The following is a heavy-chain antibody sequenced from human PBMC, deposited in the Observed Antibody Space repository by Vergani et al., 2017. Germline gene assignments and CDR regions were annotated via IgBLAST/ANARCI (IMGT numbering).Heavy chain of an antibody. CDR3: ARDPETYCGGDCDPFDY. J-gene: IGHJ4*02. CDR2: ISSSSSYI. Sequence: EVQLVESGGGLVKPGGSLRLSCAASGFTFSSYSMNWVRQAPGKGLEWVSSISSSSSYIYYADSVKGRFTISRDNAKNSLYLQMNSLRAEDTAVYYCARDPETYCGGDCDPFDYWGQGTLVTVSS. D-gene: IGHD2-21*02. V-gene: IGHV3-21*01. CDR1: GFTFSSYS.